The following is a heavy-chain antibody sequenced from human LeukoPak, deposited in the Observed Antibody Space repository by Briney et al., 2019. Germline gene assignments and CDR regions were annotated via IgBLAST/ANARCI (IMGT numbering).Heavy chain of an antibody. CDR3: ARDSYYGSGEEIDAFDI. Sequence: KTSETLSLTCTVSGYSISSGYYWGWIRQPPGKGLEWIGSIYHSGSTYYNPSLKSRVTISVDTSKNQFSLKLSSVTAADTAVYYCARDSYYGSGEEIDAFDIWGQGTMVTVSS. D-gene: IGHD3-10*01. CDR1: GYSISSGYY. CDR2: IYHSGST. V-gene: IGHV4-38-2*02. J-gene: IGHJ3*02.